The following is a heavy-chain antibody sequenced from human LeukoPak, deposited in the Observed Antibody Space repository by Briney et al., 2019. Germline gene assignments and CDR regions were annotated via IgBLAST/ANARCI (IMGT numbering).Heavy chain of an antibody. Sequence: GVLRLSCTASGFTFGDYAMSWVRQAPGKGLEWVGFIRSKAYGGTTEYAASVKGRFTISRDDSKSIAYLQMNSLKTEDTAVYYCTRDSSGYSYGDYYYYYYMDVWGKGTTVTVSS. V-gene: IGHV3-49*04. J-gene: IGHJ6*03. CDR2: IRSKAYGGTT. CDR3: TRDSSGYSYGDYYYYYYMDV. CDR1: GFTFGDYA. D-gene: IGHD5-18*01.